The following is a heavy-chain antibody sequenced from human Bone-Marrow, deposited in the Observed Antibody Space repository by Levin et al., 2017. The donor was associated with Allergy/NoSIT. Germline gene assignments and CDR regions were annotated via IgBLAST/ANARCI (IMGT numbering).Heavy chain of an antibody. V-gene: IGHV1-8*01. CDR1: GYTFTSYD. D-gene: IGHD1-26*01. J-gene: IGHJ5*02. CDR3: ARGAGQSGGYWFDP. Sequence: ASVKVSCKASGYTFTSYDINWVRQATGQGLEWMGWMNPNSGNTGHAQKLQGRVTMTRNTSISTAYMELSSLRSEDRAVYYGARGAGQSGGYWFDPWGQGTLVTVSS. CDR2: MNPNSGNT.